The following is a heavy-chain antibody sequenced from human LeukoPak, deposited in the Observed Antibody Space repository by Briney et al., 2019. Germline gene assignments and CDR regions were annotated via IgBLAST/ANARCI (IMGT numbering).Heavy chain of an antibody. CDR2: ITGSADKT. Sequence: GGSPRLSCAASGFTFTSQGMAWVRQAPGKGLEWVSAITGSADKTFYADSVKGRFTISRDNSKNTLYLQMNSLSAEDTAVYYCAKMQGYFDLWGRGTLVTVSS. CDR1: GFTFTSQG. CDR3: AKMQGYFDL. V-gene: IGHV3-23*01. J-gene: IGHJ2*01.